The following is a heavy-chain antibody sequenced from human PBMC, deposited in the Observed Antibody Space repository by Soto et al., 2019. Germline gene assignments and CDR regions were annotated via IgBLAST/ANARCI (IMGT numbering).Heavy chain of an antibody. CDR1: GFTFSSYG. CDR3: AKPPYDILTNYYYFDY. J-gene: IGHJ4*02. Sequence: GGSLRLSCAASGFTFSSYGMHWVRQAPGKGLEWVAVISYDGSNKYYADSVKGRFTISRDNSKNTLYLQMNSLRAEDTAVYYCAKPPYDILTNYYYFDYWGQGTLVTVSS. CDR2: ISYDGSNK. V-gene: IGHV3-30*18. D-gene: IGHD3-9*01.